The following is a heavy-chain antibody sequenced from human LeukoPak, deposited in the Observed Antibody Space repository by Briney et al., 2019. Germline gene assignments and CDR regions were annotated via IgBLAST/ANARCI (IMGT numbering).Heavy chain of an antibody. V-gene: IGHV1-18*01. CDR3: ARTRYSSSWYYFDY. J-gene: IGHJ4*02. CDR1: GYTFTSYG. Sequence: ASVTVSCKASGYTFTSYGISWVRQAPGQGLEWMGWISACNGNTNYAQKLQGRVTMTTDTSTSTAYMELRSLRSDDTAVYYCARTRYSSSWYYFDYWGQGTLVTVSS. CDR2: ISACNGNT. D-gene: IGHD6-13*01.